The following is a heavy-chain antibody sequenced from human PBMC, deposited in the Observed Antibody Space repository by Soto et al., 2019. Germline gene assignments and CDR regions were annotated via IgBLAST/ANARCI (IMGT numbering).Heavy chain of an antibody. V-gene: IGHV4-39*01. CDR2: FYYSGST. CDR3: ARLGGYCSNTSCYGYYGMDV. D-gene: IGHD2-2*01. CDR1: GGSISSGPYS. J-gene: IGHJ6*02. Sequence: QLQLQESGPGLVKPSETLSLTCTVSGGSISSGPYSWGWIRQPPGTGLERIGTFYYSGSTYYNPSLESRVTISVDTSKNQFSLKVSCVTAADTAVYYCARLGGYCSNTSCYGYYGMDVWGQGTTVTVSS.